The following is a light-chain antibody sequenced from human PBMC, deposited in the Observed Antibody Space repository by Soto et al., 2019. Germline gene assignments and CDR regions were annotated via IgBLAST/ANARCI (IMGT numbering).Light chain of an antibody. J-gene: IGKJ5*01. CDR1: RSVSSSS. CDR3: QQYGSSPIT. V-gene: IGKV3-20*01. Sequence: EIVMPQPLASLSVSPAGRATLSRRASRSVSSSSLAWYQQKPGQAPRLLIYGASSRATGIPDRFSGSESGTDFTLTISRLEPEDFAVYYCQQYGSSPITFGQGTRLEIK. CDR2: GAS.